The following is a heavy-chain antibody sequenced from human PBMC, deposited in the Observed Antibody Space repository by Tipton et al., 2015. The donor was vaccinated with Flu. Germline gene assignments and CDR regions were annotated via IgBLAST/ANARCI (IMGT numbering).Heavy chain of an antibody. CDR3: ARDTGLIYYDSSGYYPGSDAFDI. V-gene: IGHV4-4*07. J-gene: IGHJ3*02. D-gene: IGHD3-22*01. CDR1: GGSISSYY. CDR2: IYTSGST. Sequence: TLSLTCTVSGGSISSYYWSWIRQPAGKGLEWIGRIYTSGSTNYNPPLKSRVTMSVDTSKNQFSLKLSSVTAADTAVYYCARDTGLIYYDSSGYYPGSDAFDIWGQGTMVTVSS.